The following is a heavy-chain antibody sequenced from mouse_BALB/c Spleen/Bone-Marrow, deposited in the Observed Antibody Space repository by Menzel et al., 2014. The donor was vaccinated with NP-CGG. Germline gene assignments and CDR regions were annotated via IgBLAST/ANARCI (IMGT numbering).Heavy chain of an antibody. J-gene: IGHJ3*01. CDR2: INPDSSTI. Sequence: EVQRVESGGGLVQPGGSLKLSCAASGFDFSRYWMSWVRQAPGKGLEWIGEINPDSSTINYKPSLKDKFIISRDNAKNTLYLQMSKVRSEDTALYYCARLHYYGLPAYWGQGTLVTVSA. D-gene: IGHD1-2*01. CDR3: ARLHYYGLPAY. V-gene: IGHV4-1*02. CDR1: GFDFSRYW.